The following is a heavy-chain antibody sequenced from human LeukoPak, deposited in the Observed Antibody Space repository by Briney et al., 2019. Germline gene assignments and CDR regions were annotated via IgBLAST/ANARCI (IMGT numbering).Heavy chain of an antibody. CDR3: ARDPSEYSSGWYVYGY. J-gene: IGHJ4*02. D-gene: IGHD6-19*01. Sequence: ASVKVSCKASGGTFSSYAISWVRQAPGQGLEWMGGIIPIFGTANYAQKFQGRVTITADESTSTAYMELSSLRSEDTAVYYCARDPSEYSSGWYVYGYWGQGTLVTVSS. CDR1: GGTFSSYA. CDR2: IIPIFGTA. V-gene: IGHV1-69*13.